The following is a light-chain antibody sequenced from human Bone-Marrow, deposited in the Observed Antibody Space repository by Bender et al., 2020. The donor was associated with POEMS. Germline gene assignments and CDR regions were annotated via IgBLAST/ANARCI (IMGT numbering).Light chain of an antibody. V-gene: IGLV2-8*01. CDR1: SSDVGGYDY. CDR3: TSNAGSNNLV. CDR2: DVS. J-gene: IGLJ2*01. Sequence: QSALTQPASVSGSPGQSITISCTGTSSDVGGYDYVSWYQQHPGKAPKLMIYDVSNRPSGVPDRFSGSKSGNTASLTVSGLQAEDESDYYCTSNAGSNNLVFGGGTKLTVL.